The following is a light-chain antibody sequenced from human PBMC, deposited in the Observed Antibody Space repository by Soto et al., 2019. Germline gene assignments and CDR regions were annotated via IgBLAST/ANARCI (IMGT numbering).Light chain of an antibody. J-gene: IGKJ1*01. CDR2: DAS. V-gene: IGKV1-5*01. CDR3: QHYNSYSPWP. CDR1: QSISSW. Sequence: DIQMTQSPSTLSASVGDRVTITCRASQSISSWLAWYQQKPGKAPKLLIFDASSLESGVPSRFSGSGSGTEFTLTIGSLQPDDFATYYCQHYNSYSPWPFGQGTKVDIK.